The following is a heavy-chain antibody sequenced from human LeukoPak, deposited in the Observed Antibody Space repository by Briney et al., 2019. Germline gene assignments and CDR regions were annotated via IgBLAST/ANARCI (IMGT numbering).Heavy chain of an antibody. V-gene: IGHV3-23*01. Sequence: GGSLRLSCAASGFTFSSYAMSWVRQAPGKGLEWVSAISGSGGRTYYADSVKGRFTISRDNSKNTLFLQMNSLRAEDTAVYYCAKDPKFYDYPCAFDIWGQGTMVTVSS. CDR1: GFTFSSYA. CDR2: ISGSGGRT. CDR3: AKDPKFYDYPCAFDI. J-gene: IGHJ3*02. D-gene: IGHD3-16*01.